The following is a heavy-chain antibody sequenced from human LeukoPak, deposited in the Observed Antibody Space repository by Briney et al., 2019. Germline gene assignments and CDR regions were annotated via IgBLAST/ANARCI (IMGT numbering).Heavy chain of an antibody. Sequence: GASVKVSCKTSGYTFTSYAISWVRQAPGQGLEWMGWISAYNGNTNYTQRLQGRVTMTTDTSTSTAYMELRSLRSDDTAVYYCAARIRGGWYVYWGQGTLVTVSS. V-gene: IGHV1-18*01. CDR1: GYTFTSYA. J-gene: IGHJ4*02. D-gene: IGHD6-19*01. CDR2: ISAYNGNT. CDR3: AARIRGGWYVY.